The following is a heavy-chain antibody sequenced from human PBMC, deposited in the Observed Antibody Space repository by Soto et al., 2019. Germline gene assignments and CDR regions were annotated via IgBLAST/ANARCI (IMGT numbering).Heavy chain of an antibody. V-gene: IGHV4-31*03. J-gene: IGHJ4*02. Sequence: QVQLQESGPGLVKPSQTLSLTCTVSGGSISSGGYYWSWIRQHPGKGLEWIGYIYYSGSTYYNPSLKSRVTISVDTSKNQCSLKLSSVTAADTAVYYCASAADVDTAMVTGYFDYWGQGTLVTVSS. CDR2: IYYSGST. D-gene: IGHD5-18*01. CDR1: GGSISSGGYY. CDR3: ASAADVDTAMVTGYFDY.